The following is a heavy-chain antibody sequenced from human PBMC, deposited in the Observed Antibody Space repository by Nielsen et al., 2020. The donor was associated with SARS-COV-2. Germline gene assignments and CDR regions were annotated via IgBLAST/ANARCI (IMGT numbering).Heavy chain of an antibody. V-gene: IGHV1-24*01. D-gene: IGHD2-2*01. Sequence: ASVKVSCKVSGYTLTELSMHWVRQAPGKGLEWMGGFDPEDGETIYAQKLQGRVTMTTDTSTSTAYMELRSLRSDDTAVYYCARDVCSSTSCYGDWGQGTLVTVSS. CDR2: FDPEDGET. CDR3: ARDVCSSTSCYGD. J-gene: IGHJ4*02. CDR1: GYTLTELS.